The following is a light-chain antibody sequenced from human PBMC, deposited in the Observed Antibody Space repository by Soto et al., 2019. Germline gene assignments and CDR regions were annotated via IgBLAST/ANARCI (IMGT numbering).Light chain of an antibody. Sequence: DVQMTQSPSSVSASVGDTVTITCRASQGLKFLAWYQQKPGKAPRLLIYEATNLQSVVPPRFSGSGSGTDFTLTISSLQPEDFATYFCQQPNSFPLTFGQGTRLEIK. V-gene: IGKV1-12*01. J-gene: IGKJ5*01. CDR3: QQPNSFPLT. CDR1: QGLKF. CDR2: EAT.